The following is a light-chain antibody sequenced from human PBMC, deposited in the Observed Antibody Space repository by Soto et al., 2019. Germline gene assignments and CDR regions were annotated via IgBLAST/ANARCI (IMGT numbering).Light chain of an antibody. J-gene: IGKJ1*01. CDR1: QGISSW. CDR2: GAS. V-gene: IGKV1-12*01. Sequence: DIQLTQSPSSVSASVGDRVTITCRARQGISSWLAWYQQRPGKAPKLLIYGASSLQSGVPSRFSGSGSGTNFTLTIRNLQPEDFATYYCLQTYSNPWTFGQGTKVEIK. CDR3: LQTYSNPWT.